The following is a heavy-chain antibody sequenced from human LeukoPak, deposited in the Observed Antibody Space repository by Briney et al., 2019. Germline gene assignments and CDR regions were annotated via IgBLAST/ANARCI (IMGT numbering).Heavy chain of an antibody. V-gene: IGHV3-30*02. Sequence: PGGSLRLSCAASQFVFSSYGMHWVRQAPGKGLEWVAFIRYDGSNEYYADSVKGRFTISRDNSKSTLYLQMKSLRVEDTALYYCVKQVYGETGYFDYWGQGTLVSVST. CDR1: QFVFSSYG. CDR2: IRYDGSNE. J-gene: IGHJ4*02. D-gene: IGHD4-17*01. CDR3: VKQVYGETGYFDY.